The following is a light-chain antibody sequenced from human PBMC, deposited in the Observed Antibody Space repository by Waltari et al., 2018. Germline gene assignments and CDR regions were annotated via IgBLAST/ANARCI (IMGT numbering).Light chain of an antibody. J-gene: IGLJ3*02. CDR3: QVWDSNIWV. Sequence: SYELTQPLSVSVALGQTARITCGGNNIGNKNVHWFQQKPGQAPVLVIYRNSNWPSGIPERTSGSNSGNTATLTISGAQVGDEADYYCQVWDSNIWVFGGGTKLTVL. CDR1: NIGNKN. V-gene: IGLV3-9*01. CDR2: RNS.